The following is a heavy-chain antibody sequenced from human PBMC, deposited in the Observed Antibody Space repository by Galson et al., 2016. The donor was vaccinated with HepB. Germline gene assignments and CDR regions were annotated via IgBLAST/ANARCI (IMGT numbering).Heavy chain of an antibody. CDR2: IDYDGEQ. D-gene: IGHD3-10*01. Sequence: PALVKPTQTLTLTCTLSGFSLVTRGMSVAWIRQLPGKALEWLTFIDYDGEQYYNTYLRTRLTISKDTSKNQVVLEVANMGPADTATYYCARIPPFFASGSYYFDSWGRGALVTVSS. V-gene: IGHV2-70*01. CDR3: ARIPPFFASGSYYFDS. J-gene: IGHJ4*02. CDR1: GFSLVTRGMS.